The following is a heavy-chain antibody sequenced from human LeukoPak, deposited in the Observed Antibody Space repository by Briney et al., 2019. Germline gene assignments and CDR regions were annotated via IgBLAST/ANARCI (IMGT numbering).Heavy chain of an antibody. CDR2: ISSSGSTI. V-gene: IGHV3-11*04. CDR1: GFTFSDYY. Sequence: PGGSLRLSCAASGFTFSDYYMSWIRQAPGKGLEWVACISSSGSTIYYADSVKGRFTISRDNAKSSLYLQMNGLRAEDTAVYYCARDSRQQLFDYWGQGTLVTVSS. J-gene: IGHJ4*02. D-gene: IGHD4-11*01. CDR3: ARDSRQQLFDY.